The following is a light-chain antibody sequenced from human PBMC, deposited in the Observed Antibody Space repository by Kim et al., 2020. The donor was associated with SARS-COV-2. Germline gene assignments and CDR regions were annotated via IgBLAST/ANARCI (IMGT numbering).Light chain of an antibody. CDR1: KLGDKY. V-gene: IGLV3-1*01. Sequence: VSGSPGQTASITCSGDKLGDKYACWYQQKPGQSPVLVIYQDSKWPSGIPERFSGSNSGNAATLTISGTQAMDEADYYCQAWDSSVVFGGGTQLTVL. CDR2: QDS. CDR3: QAWDSSVV. J-gene: IGLJ2*01.